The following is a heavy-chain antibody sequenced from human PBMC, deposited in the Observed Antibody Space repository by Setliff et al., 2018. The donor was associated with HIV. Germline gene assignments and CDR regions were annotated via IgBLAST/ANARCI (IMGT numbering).Heavy chain of an antibody. CDR1: GGSISSTNYY. V-gene: IGHV4-30-4*08. D-gene: IGHD4-17*01. CDR2: IYYSGSAA. CDR3: AREVDMVTTSDAFDI. J-gene: IGHJ3*02. Sequence: SETLSLTCTVSGGSISSTNYYWSWIRQPPGKGLEWIGYIYYSGSAAYYNPSLQSRSTISLDTSKNQFSLRLTTVTAADTAIYYCAREVDMVTTSDAFDIWGQGTMVTVSS.